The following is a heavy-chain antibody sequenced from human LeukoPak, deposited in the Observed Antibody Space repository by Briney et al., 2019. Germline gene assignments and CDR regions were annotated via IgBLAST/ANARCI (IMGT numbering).Heavy chain of an antibody. CDR3: ARSTDEGWFDP. V-gene: IGHV3-23*01. CDR2: ISGSGDNT. J-gene: IGHJ5*02. D-gene: IGHD4-17*01. Sequence: GGSLRLSCAASGFTFSSYAMSWVRQAPGKGLEWVSAISGSGDNTYYADSVKGRFTISRDNSKNTLYLQMNSLRAEDTAVYYCARSTDEGWFDPWGQGTLVTVSS. CDR1: GFTFSSYA.